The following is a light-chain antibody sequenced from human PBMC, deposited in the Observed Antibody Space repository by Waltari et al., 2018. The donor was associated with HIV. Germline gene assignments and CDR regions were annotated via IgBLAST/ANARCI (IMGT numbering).Light chain of an antibody. CDR3: QSYDSSLSNWV. CDR1: SSNIGAGYD. V-gene: IGLV1-40*01. J-gene: IGLJ3*02. Sequence: QSVLTQPPSVSGPPGQRVTISCTGSSSNIGAGYDVHWYQQLPATAPNLLIYGNSNRPAGVPDLFSGSKSGTSASLASTGLQPDDETDYYCQSYDSSLSNWVFGGGTKLTVL. CDR2: GNS.